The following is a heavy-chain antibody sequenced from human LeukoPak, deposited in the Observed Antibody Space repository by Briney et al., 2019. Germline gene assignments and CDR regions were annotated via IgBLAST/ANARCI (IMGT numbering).Heavy chain of an antibody. D-gene: IGHD3-10*01. V-gene: IGHV1-2*02. CDR3: AREEAYYYGSGSYYRLGFDY. CDR1: GYTFTGYY. CDR2: INPNSGGT. J-gene: IGHJ4*02. Sequence: ASVKVSCKASGYTFTGYYMHWVRQAPGQGLEWMGWINPNSGGTNYAQKFQGRVTMTRDTSISTAYMELSRLRSDDTAVYYCAREEAYYYGSGSYYRLGFDYWGQGTLVTVSS.